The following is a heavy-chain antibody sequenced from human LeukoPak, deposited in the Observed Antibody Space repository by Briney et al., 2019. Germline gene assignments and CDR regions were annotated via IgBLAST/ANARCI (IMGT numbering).Heavy chain of an antibody. CDR2: IYYSGST. CDR1: GGSISSGDYY. J-gene: IGHJ4*02. V-gene: IGHV4-30-4*08. CDR3: ARDLSESYYFDY. Sequence: NTSQTLSLTCTVSGGSISSGDYYWSWIRQPPGKGLGWIGYIYYSGSTYYNPSLKSRVTISVDTSKNQFSLKLSSVTAADMAVYYCARDLSESYYFDYWGQGTLVTVSS. D-gene: IGHD2/OR15-2a*01.